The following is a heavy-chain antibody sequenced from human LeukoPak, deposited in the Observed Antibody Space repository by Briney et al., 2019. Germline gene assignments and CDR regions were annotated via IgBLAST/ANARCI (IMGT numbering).Heavy chain of an antibody. CDR3: ARDGNKGIYLRDGNWFDP. V-gene: IGHV3-11*04. CDR1: GYSISSGYY. Sequence: LSLTCTVSGYSISSGYYWGWIRQAPGKGLEWVSYISSSGSTIYYADSVKGRFTISRDNAKNSLYLQMNSLRAEDTAVYYCARDGNKGIYLRDGNWFDPWGQGTLVTVSS. J-gene: IGHJ5*02. CDR2: ISSSGSTI. D-gene: IGHD3-10*02.